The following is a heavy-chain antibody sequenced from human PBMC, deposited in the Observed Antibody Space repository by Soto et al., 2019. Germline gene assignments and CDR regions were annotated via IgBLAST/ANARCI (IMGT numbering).Heavy chain of an antibody. CDR1: GGSISSYY. J-gene: IGHJ5*02. D-gene: IGHD3-10*01. CDR2: IYYSGST. Sequence: SETLSLTCTVSGGSISSYYWSWIRQPPGKGLEWIGYIYYSGSTNYNPSLKSRVTISVDTSKNQFSLKLSSVTAADTAVYYCARLRSFGNNWFDPWGQGTLVTVSS. V-gene: IGHV4-59*08. CDR3: ARLRSFGNNWFDP.